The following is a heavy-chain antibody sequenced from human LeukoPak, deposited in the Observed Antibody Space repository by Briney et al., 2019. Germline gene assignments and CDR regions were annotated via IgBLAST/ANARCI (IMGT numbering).Heavy chain of an antibody. J-gene: IGHJ5*02. Sequence: SETLSLTCTVSGVSISSYYWSWIRQPAGKGLEWIGRIYTSGSTNYNPSLKSRVTMSVDTSKNQFSLRLSSVNAADTAVYYCSRESGPYCPFGHWGQGTLVAVTS. CDR1: GVSISSYY. CDR3: SRESGPYCPFGH. CDR2: IYTSGST. V-gene: IGHV4-4*07. D-gene: IGHD1-26*01.